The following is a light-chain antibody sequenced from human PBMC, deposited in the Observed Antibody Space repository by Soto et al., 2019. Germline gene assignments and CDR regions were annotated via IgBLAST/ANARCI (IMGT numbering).Light chain of an antibody. Sequence: QSALAQPASVSGSPGQSITISCTGTSSDVGGYNYVSWYQQHPGKAPKLMIYDVSNRHAGVSNRFSGSKSGNTASLTISGLQAEDEADYYCSSYTSSSTPLYVFGTGTKGTVL. V-gene: IGLV2-14*01. CDR1: SSDVGGYNY. J-gene: IGLJ1*01. CDR3: SSYTSSSTPLYV. CDR2: DVS.